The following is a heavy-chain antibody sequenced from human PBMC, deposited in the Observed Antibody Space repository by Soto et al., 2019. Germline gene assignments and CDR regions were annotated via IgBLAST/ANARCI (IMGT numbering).Heavy chain of an antibody. J-gene: IGHJ4*02. D-gene: IGHD6-19*01. Sequence: EVQLVESGGGLVQPGRSLRLSCATSGFIFDDYVMIWVRQAPGKGLEFVGAIRRGGTTEYAASVRGRFTVSRDDSKSIAHLQMNSLKADDTAVYYCTIWPGSGHSNFENWGQGTLVTVSS. CDR3: TIWPGSGHSNFEN. V-gene: IGHV3-49*04. CDR1: GFIFDDYV. CDR2: IRRGGTT.